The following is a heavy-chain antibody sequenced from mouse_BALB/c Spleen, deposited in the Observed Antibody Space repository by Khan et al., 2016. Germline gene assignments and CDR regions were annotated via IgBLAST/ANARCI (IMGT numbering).Heavy chain of an antibody. V-gene: IGHV4-1*02. CDR1: GIDFSRYW. CDR3: ASRQLRLPWFAY. CDR2: INPDSGTI. J-gene: IGHJ3*01. Sequence: EVKLLESGGGLVQPGGSLKFSCAASGIDFSRYWMSWVRQAPGKGLEWIGEINPDSGTINYTPSLKDKFIISRDNAKNTLYMQMSKVRSEDTALYYCASRQLRLPWFAYWGQGTLVTVSA. D-gene: IGHD3-2*02.